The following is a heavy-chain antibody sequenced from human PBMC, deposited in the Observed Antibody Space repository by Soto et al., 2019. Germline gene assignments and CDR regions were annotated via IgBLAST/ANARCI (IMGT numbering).Heavy chain of an antibody. V-gene: IGHV3-23*01. Sequence: EVQLLESGGGLVQPGGSLRLSCAASGFTFGVYAMSWVHQAPGKGLEWVSTISGNGYITYYADSVKGRFTISRDTPKNTLHLQMNSLRVEDTAIYYCANSLTGSFLVDDWGQGTLVTVSA. D-gene: IGHD3-10*01. J-gene: IGHJ4*02. CDR3: ANSLTGSFLVDD. CDR2: ISGNGYIT. CDR1: GFTFGVYA.